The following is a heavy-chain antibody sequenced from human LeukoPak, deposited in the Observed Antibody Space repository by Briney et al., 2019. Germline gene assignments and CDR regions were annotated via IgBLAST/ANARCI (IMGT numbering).Heavy chain of an antibody. CDR2: ISYDGGNK. CDR1: GFTFSSYA. CDR3: AKDTHIVVVIATPGGAFDI. D-gene: IGHD2-21*01. Sequence: PGGSLRLSCAASGFTFSSYAMHWGRQAPGKGREGVAVISYDGGNKYYAESVKGRFTISRDNSKNPLYLQMKSLRAEDTAVYYCAKDTHIVVVIATPGGAFDIWGQGTMVTVSS. V-gene: IGHV3-30-3*01. J-gene: IGHJ3*02.